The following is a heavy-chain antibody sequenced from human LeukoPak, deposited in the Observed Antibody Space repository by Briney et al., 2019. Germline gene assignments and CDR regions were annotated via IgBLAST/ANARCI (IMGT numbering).Heavy chain of an antibody. V-gene: IGHV3-30-3*01. J-gene: IGHJ4*02. CDR1: GFTFSSYA. D-gene: IGHD4-17*01. CDR3: ARDDYGDYGGMGEFDY. Sequence: PGGSLRLSCAASGFTFSSYAMHWVRQAPGKGLEWVAVISYDGSNKYYADSVKGRFTISRDNFKNTLYLQMNSLRAEDTAVYYCARDDYGDYGGMGEFDYWGQGTLVTVSS. CDR2: ISYDGSNK.